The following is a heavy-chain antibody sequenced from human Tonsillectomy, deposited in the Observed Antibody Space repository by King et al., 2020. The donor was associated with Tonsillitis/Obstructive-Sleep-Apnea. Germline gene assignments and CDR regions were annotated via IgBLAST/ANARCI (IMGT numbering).Heavy chain of an antibody. Sequence: VQLVESGGGLVKPGGSLRLSCAASGFTFSSYGMNWVRQAPGKGLEWVSSISGSSGYIYYADSVKGRFTISRDNAKNSLYLQMNSLRAEDTAVYYCARDGKLGDYFDYWGQGTLVTVSS. CDR3: ARDGKLGDYFDY. D-gene: IGHD1-26*01. CDR2: ISGSSGYI. CDR1: GFTFSSYG. V-gene: IGHV3-21*01. J-gene: IGHJ4*02.